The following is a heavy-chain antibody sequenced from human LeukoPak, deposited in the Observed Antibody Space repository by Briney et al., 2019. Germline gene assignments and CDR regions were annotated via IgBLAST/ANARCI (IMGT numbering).Heavy chain of an antibody. Sequence: GGSLRLSCAASGFTVSSNYMSWVRQAPGKGLEWVSVIYSGGSTYYADSVKGRFTISRDNSKNTLYLQMNSLRAEDTAVYYCATRIVGATKSPDAFDIWGQGTMVTVSS. V-gene: IGHV3-66*01. CDR1: GFTVSSNY. D-gene: IGHD1-26*01. CDR2: IYSGGST. J-gene: IGHJ3*02. CDR3: ATRIVGATKSPDAFDI.